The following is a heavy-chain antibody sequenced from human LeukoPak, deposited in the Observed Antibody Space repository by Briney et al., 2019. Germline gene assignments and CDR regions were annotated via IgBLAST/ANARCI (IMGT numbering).Heavy chain of an antibody. D-gene: IGHD3-3*01. CDR1: GFIFSSDW. CDR2: IRQDGSEK. Sequence: GGSLRLSCAASGFIFSSDWMSWVRQAAGKGLEWVANIRQDGSEKYYVDSVKGRFTISRDNAKNSLYLQMNSLRAEDTAVYYCARDSYFCPMDVWGQGTTVTVSS. J-gene: IGHJ6*02. CDR3: ARDSYFCPMDV. V-gene: IGHV3-7*04.